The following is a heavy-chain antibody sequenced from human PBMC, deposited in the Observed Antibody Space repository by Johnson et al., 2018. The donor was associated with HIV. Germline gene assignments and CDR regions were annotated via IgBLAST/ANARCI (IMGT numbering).Heavy chain of an antibody. CDR1: GFTFSRYA. CDR2: ISYHGSNK. D-gene: IGHD1-26*01. V-gene: IGHV3-30*04. CDR3: AKDDLGASGAFDI. Sequence: QVQLVESGGGVVQPGRSLRLSCAPSGFTFSRYAMHWVRQAPGKGLEWVAVISYHGSNKYYADSVKGRFTISRDNSKNTLYLQMTSLRAEDTAVYYCAKDDLGASGAFDIWGQGTMVTVSS. J-gene: IGHJ3*02.